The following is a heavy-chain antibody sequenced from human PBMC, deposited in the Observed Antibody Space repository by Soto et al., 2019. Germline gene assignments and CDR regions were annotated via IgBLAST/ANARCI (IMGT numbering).Heavy chain of an antibody. J-gene: IGHJ6*02. CDR2: ISSSSSYI. CDR3: ARDYFHFLSDYYDYYYYGMDV. Sequence: GGSLRLSCAASGFTFSSYSMNWVRQAPGKGLEWVSSISSSSSYIYYADSVKGRFTISRDNAKNSLYLQMNSLRAEDTAVYYCARDYFHFLSDYYDYYYYGMDVWGQGTTVTVSS. CDR1: GFTFSSYS. V-gene: IGHV3-21*01. D-gene: IGHD3-3*02.